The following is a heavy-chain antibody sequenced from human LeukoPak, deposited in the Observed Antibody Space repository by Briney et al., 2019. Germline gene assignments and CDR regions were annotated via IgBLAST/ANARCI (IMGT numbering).Heavy chain of an antibody. CDR2: INAGNGNT. Sequence: ASVKVSRTASGYTFTSYAMHWVRQAPGQRLEWMGWINAGNGNTKYSQKFQGRVTITRDTSASTAYMELSSLRSEDTAVYYCARGRAVAGQGYFDYWGQGTLVTVSS. V-gene: IGHV1-3*01. CDR3: ARGRAVAGQGYFDY. CDR1: GYTFTSYA. J-gene: IGHJ4*02. D-gene: IGHD6-19*01.